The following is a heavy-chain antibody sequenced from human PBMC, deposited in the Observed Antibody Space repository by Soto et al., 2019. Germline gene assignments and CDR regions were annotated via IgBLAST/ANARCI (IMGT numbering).Heavy chain of an antibody. CDR2: ISRSGDST. D-gene: IGHD6-13*01. Sequence: ASVKVSCKASAYTLINYYIHWVRQAPGQGLEWMGIISRSGDSTTYAQKFQGRVTVTRDTSTSTVYMELSGLRSEDTAVYYCAAYSSLDYWG. CDR1: AYTLINYY. CDR3: AAYSSLDY. J-gene: IGHJ4*01. V-gene: IGHV1-46*01.